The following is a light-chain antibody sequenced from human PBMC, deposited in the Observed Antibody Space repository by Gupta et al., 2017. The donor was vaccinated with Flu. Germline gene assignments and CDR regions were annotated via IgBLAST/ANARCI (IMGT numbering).Light chain of an antibody. J-gene: IGKJ4*01. CDR1: QDIRDS. CDR2: AVS. CDR3: QKFNGAPLS. Sequence: PSSLSASVGDRITITCRASQDIRDSLAWYQHKPGKGPSLLIYAVSTLHSGVPSRFGGSGSGTEFTLTISSLQPEDVATYYCQKFNGAPLSFGGGTKVEI. V-gene: IGKV1-27*01.